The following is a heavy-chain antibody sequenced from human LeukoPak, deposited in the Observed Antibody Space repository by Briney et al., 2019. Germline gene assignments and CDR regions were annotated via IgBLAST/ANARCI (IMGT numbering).Heavy chain of an antibody. V-gene: IGHV3-23*01. J-gene: IGHJ4*02. Sequence: GGSLRLSCAASGFTFSSYAMSWVRQAPGKGLEWVSAISGSGGSTYYADSMKGRFTISRDNSKNTLYLQMNSLRAEDTAVYYCAKEGGSGWYSHYFDYWGQGILVTVYS. D-gene: IGHD6-19*01. CDR2: ISGSGGST. CDR3: AKEGGSGWYSHYFDY. CDR1: GFTFSSYA.